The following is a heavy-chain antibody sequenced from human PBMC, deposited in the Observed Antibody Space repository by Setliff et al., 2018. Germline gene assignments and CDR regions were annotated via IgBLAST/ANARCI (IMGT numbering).Heavy chain of an antibody. CDR2: ISVNSNYI. V-gene: IGHV3-21*01. D-gene: IGHD2-15*01. CDR1: GFNFYVYT. Sequence: GGSLRLSCAASGFNFYVYTMEWVRQAPGKGLEWVSSISVNSNYIYYADSVKGRFTISRDNSENTLYLQMNSLRPDDTAVYHCARSDGGSSGLDYWGQGTLATASS. J-gene: IGHJ4*02. CDR3: ARSDGGSSGLDY.